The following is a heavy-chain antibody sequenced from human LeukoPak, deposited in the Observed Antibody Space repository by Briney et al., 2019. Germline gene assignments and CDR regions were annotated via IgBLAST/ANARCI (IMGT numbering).Heavy chain of an antibody. CDR1: GGSISSYY. J-gene: IGHJ6*02. Sequence: PSETLSLTCTVSGGSISSYYWSWIRQPPGRGLEWIGYIYYSGSTNYNPSLKSRVTISVDTSKNQFSLKLSSVTAADTAVYYCARARIAVAETYYYYGMDVWGQGTTVTVSS. CDR2: IYYSGST. D-gene: IGHD6-19*01. V-gene: IGHV4-59*01. CDR3: ARARIAVAETYYYYGMDV.